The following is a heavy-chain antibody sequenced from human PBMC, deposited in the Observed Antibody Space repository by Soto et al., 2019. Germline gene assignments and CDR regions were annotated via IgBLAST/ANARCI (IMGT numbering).Heavy chain of an antibody. D-gene: IGHD1-1*01. CDR1: GFSFGSYW. J-gene: IGHJ4*02. Sequence: PGGSLRLSCAASGFSFGSYWMHWVRQAPGKGLVWVSRISQDGAIATQADSVKGRFTISRENAKNTLFLQMNSLRADDTAVYYCGRDQRHWNEFADQWGQGNLVTVS. CDR3: GRDQRHWNEFADQ. V-gene: IGHV3-74*01. CDR2: ISQDGAIA.